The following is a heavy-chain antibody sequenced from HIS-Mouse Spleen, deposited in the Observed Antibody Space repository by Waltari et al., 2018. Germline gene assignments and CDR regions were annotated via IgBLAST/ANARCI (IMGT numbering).Heavy chain of an antibody. CDR3: AREIPYSSSWYDWYFDL. D-gene: IGHD6-13*01. Sequence: QLQLQESGPGLVKPSETLSLTCTVSGGSISSSSYYWGWIRQPPGKGLGWIGSIYYSGSTDYNPSLKSRGTISVDTSKNQFSLKLSSVTAADTAVYYCAREIPYSSSWYDWYFDLWGRGTLVTVSS. CDR1: GGSISSSSYY. V-gene: IGHV4-39*07. CDR2: IYYSGST. J-gene: IGHJ2*01.